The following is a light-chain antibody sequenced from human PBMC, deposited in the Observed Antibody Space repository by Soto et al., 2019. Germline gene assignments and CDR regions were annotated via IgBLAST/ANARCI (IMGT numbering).Light chain of an antibody. CDR3: QQYDNWPPT. CDR2: GAS. Sequence: EIVLTQSPATLSLSPGERATLSCRASQSVSSYLAWYQQKPGQAPRLLIYGASSRATGIPDRFSGTGSETDFTLTINSLQSEDFVVYYCQQYDNWPPTFGQGTRLEIK. V-gene: IGKV3D-15*01. J-gene: IGKJ5*01. CDR1: QSVSSY.